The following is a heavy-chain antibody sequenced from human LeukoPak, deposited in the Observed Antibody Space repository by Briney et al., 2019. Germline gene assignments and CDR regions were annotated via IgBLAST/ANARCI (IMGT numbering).Heavy chain of an antibody. CDR3: ARLGIDGDYGAYYYGMDV. CDR2: ISSSSSYI. D-gene: IGHD4-17*01. V-gene: IGHV3-21*01. J-gene: IGHJ6*02. CDR1: GFTFSSYS. Sequence: KPGGSLRLSCAASGFTFSSYSMNWVRQAPGKGLEWVSSISSSSSYIYYADSVKGRFTISRDNAKNSLYLQMNSLRAEDTAVYYCARLGIDGDYGAYYYGMDVWGQGTTVTVSS.